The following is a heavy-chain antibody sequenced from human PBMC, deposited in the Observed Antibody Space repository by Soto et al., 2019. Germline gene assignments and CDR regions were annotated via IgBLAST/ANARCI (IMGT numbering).Heavy chain of an antibody. CDR1: GDSISRDSYY. D-gene: IGHD6-19*01. V-gene: IGHV4-39*01. CDR2: GYYSGST. J-gene: IGHJ6*02. CDR3: ARHFSSGWIDHYGLDV. Sequence: SETLSLSCTVSGDSISRDSYYWGWIRQPPGKGLEWIVSGYYSGSTYYSPSFQSRITISVDTYKNQFSLKMTSVTAADTAVYYCARHFSSGWIDHYGLDVWGLGTTV.